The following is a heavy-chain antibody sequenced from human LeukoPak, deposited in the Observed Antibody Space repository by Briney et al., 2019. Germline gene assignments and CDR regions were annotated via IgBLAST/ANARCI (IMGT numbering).Heavy chain of an antibody. D-gene: IGHD3-22*01. CDR2: ISGYNGNT. CDR1: GYTFTSYG. V-gene: IGHV1-18*01. J-gene: IGHJ4*02. Sequence: GASVEVSCKASGYTFTSYGISWVRQAPGQGPEWMGWISGYNGNTNYAQKLQGRVTMTTDTSTSTAYMELRSLRSDDTAVYYCATQPLTYYYDSSAWSAFDYWGQGTLVTVSS. CDR3: ATQPLTYYYDSSAWSAFDY.